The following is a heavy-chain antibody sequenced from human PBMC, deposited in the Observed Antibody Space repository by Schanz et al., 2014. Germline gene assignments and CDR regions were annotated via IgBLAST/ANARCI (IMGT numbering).Heavy chain of an antibody. D-gene: IGHD6-6*01. J-gene: IGHJ6*02. V-gene: IGHV1-18*01. CDR3: ARVHIAARARYGMDV. CDR1: GDTFSNYG. Sequence: QVQLVQSGAEVKKPGASVKVSCKASGDTFSNYGFTWVRQAPGQGLEWMGWISAYNGDTKYAQKFQGRVTMTTKTSTSTAYMDLRSLRSDDTAVYYCARVHIAARARYGMDVWGQGTTVTVSS. CDR2: ISAYNGDT.